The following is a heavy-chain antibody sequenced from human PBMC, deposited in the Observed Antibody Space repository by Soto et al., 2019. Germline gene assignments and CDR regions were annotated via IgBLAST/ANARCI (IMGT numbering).Heavy chain of an antibody. Sequence: QVQLVQSGAEVKKPGASVKVSCKASGYTFTSYGISWVRQAPGQGLEWMGWISAYNGNTNYAQKLQGRVTMTTDTSTSTADMELRSLRSDDTAVYYCARDQGYLGDYYDSSGYWAPHFDLWGQGTMVTVSS. CDR3: ARDQGYLGDYYDSSGYWAPHFDL. CDR2: ISAYNGNT. CDR1: GYTFTSYG. J-gene: IGHJ3*01. D-gene: IGHD3-22*01. V-gene: IGHV1-18*04.